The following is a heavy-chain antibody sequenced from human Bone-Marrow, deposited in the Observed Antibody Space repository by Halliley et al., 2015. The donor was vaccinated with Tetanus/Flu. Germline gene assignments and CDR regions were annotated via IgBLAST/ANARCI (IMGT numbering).Heavy chain of an antibody. CDR2: IYSGDSDP. V-gene: IGHV5-51*01. D-gene: IGHD4-4*01. CDR3: ARRGQSIAFDI. Sequence: DGRGIIYSGDSDPKYRPSFEGQVTLSVDKSITPAYLQWSSLKASDTAIYYCARRGQSIAFDIWGQGTMVTVSS. J-gene: IGHJ3*02.